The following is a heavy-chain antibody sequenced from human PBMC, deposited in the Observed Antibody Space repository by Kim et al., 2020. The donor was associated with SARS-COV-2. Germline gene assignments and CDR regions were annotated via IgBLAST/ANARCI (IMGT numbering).Heavy chain of an antibody. CDR2: IYSRGST. Sequence: GGSLRLSCAASGFTVSSNYMSWVRQAPGKGLEWVSVIYSRGSTYYADSLKGRFTISSDNSNNTLYLQMNSLRAEDTAVYYCARDRAEAGTAWGQGTLVTVSS. CDR1: GFTVSSNY. V-gene: IGHV3-53*01. J-gene: IGHJ5*02. D-gene: IGHD6-13*01. CDR3: ARDRAEAGTA.